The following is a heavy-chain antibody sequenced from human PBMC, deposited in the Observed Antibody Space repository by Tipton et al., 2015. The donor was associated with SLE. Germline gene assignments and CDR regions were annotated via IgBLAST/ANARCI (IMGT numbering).Heavy chain of an antibody. CDR2: ISSSSSYI. D-gene: IGHD4-17*01. V-gene: IGHV3-21*04. CDR1: GFTFSSYS. Sequence: SLRLSCAASGFTFSSYSMNWVRQAPGKGLEWVSSISSSSSYIYYADSVKGRFTISRDNAKNSLYLQMNSLRAEDTAVYYCAKSRYGDYYYYYGMDVWGQGTTVTVSS. J-gene: IGHJ6*02. CDR3: AKSRYGDYYYYYGMDV.